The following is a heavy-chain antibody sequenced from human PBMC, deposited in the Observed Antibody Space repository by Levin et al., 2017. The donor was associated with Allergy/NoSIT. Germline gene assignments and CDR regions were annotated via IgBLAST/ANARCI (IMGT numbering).Heavy chain of an antibody. CDR1: GSTFTNYW. CDR2: IYPRDSDT. J-gene: IGHJ3*02. V-gene: IGHV5-51*01. Sequence: GGSLRLSCKGSGSTFTNYWIGWVRQTPGKGLEWMGIIYPRDSDTRYSPSFQGQVTISADKSISTAYVQWSSLKASDSAMYYCAVGSGNYGKFDIWGQGTLVTVSS. CDR3: AVGSGNYGKFDI. D-gene: IGHD3-10*01.